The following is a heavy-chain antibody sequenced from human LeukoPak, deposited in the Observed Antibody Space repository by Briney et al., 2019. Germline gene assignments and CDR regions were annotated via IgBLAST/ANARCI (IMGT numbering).Heavy chain of an antibody. CDR3: ARVRSSWEYYYYYYMDV. CDR1: GFTFSSYG. Sequence: GRSLRLSCAASGFTFSSYGMHWVRQAPGKGLEWVAVIWYDGSNKYYADSVKGRFTISRDNSKNTLYLQMNSLRAEDTAVYYCARVRSSWEYYYYYYMDVWGKGTTVTVSS. D-gene: IGHD6-13*01. V-gene: IGHV3-33*01. J-gene: IGHJ6*03. CDR2: IWYDGSNK.